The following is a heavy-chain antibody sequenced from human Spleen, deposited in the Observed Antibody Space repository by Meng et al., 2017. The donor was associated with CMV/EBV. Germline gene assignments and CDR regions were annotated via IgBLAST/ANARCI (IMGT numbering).Heavy chain of an antibody. J-gene: IGHJ6*02. CDR1: GFTFSSYG. CDR3: ASGLHFYGMDV. CDR2: IWYDGSNK. D-gene: IGHD5-24*01. Sequence: GGSLRLSCAVSGFTFSSYGMHWVRQAPGKGLEWVAVIWYDGSNKYYADSVEGRFTISRDSAKNTLFLQMNGLRVEDTAAYYCASGLHFYGMDVWGQGTTVTVSS. V-gene: IGHV3-33*01.